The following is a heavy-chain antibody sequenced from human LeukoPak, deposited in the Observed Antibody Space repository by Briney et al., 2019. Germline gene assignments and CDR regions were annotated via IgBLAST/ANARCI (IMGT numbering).Heavy chain of an antibody. CDR2: INPNSGGT. J-gene: IGHJ4*02. D-gene: IGHD3-10*01. V-gene: IGHV1-2*02. CDR3: ARVFYCSGSYLDY. CDR1: GYTFTGYY. Sequence: ASVKVSCKASGYTFTGYYMHWVRQAPGQGLEWMGWINPNSGGTNYAQKFQGRVTMTRDTSISTAYMELSRLRSDDTAVYYCARVFYCSGSYLDYWGQGTLATVSS.